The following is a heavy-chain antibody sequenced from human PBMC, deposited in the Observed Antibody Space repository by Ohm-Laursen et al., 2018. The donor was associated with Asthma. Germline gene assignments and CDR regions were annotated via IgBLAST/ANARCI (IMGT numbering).Heavy chain of an antibody. V-gene: IGHV3-23*01. Sequence: SLRLSCTAPGFTFKDYAMAWVRQVPGKGLDFVSALSGGAGRTFYADSVRGRFTISRDNSKNTLYLQMNSLRAEDTAVYYCARDPLITNWNYFDYWGRGTLVTVSS. J-gene: IGHJ4*02. CDR3: ARDPLITNWNYFDY. CDR2: LSGGAGRT. CDR1: GFTFKDYA. D-gene: IGHD1-1*01.